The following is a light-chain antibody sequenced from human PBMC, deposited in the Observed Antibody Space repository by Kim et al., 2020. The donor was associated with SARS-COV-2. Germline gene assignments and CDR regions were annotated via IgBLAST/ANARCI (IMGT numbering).Light chain of an antibody. CDR1: NLGDKY. CDR2: QDN. Sequence: SYELTQPPSVSVSPGQTASISCSGDNLGDKYVCWYQQRPGQSPRPIIYQDNKRPSGIPDRFSGSNSGNTATLAISGTQPMDEADYYCQAWDDSTEVFGPGTKVTVL. CDR3: QAWDDSTEV. V-gene: IGLV3-1*01. J-gene: IGLJ1*01.